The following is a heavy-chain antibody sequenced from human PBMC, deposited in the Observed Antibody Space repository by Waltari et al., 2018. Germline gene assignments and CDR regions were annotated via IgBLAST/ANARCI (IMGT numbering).Heavy chain of an antibody. Sequence: QVQLVQSGAEVKKPGASVKVSCKASGSTFTSYALHWVRQAPGQRLEWMGWINAGNGNTKYSQKFQGRVTITRDTSASTAYMELSSLRSEDTAVYYCARSSGWYVDFDYWGQGTLVTVSS. CDR1: GSTFTSYA. CDR2: INAGNGNT. V-gene: IGHV1-3*01. CDR3: ARSSGWYVDFDY. J-gene: IGHJ4*02. D-gene: IGHD6-19*01.